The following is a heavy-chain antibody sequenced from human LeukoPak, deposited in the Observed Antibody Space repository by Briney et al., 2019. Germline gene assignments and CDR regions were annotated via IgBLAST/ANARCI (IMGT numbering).Heavy chain of an antibody. CDR2: IDWDDDK. V-gene: IGHV2-70*01. CDR3: ARSGSVRDSSGHDFDY. J-gene: IGHJ4*02. CDR1: GFSLTTSGMC. D-gene: IGHD3-22*01. Sequence: SGPALVKPTKTLTLTCTFSGFSLTTSGMCVSWIRQPPGKALEWLALIDWDDDKYYSTSLKTRLTISKDTSQNQVVLTMTNMDHVDTATYYCARSGSVRDSSGHDFDYWGQGHPVSVSS.